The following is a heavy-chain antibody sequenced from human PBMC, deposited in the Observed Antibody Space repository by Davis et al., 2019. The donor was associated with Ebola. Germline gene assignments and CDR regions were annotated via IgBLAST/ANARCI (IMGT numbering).Heavy chain of an antibody. CDR1: GFTFSSYS. CDR3: ARDQPFGVVISFTFDY. Sequence: GESLKIPCAASGFTFSSYSMNWVRQAPGKGLEWVANIKQDGSEKYYVDSVKGRFTISRDNAKNSLYLQMNSLRAEDTAVYYCARDQPFGVVISFTFDYWGQGTLVTVSS. V-gene: IGHV3-7*01. D-gene: IGHD3-3*01. CDR2: IKQDGSEK. J-gene: IGHJ4*02.